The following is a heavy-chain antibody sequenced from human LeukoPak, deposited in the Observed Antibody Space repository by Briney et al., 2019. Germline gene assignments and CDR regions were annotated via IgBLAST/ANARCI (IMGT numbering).Heavy chain of an antibody. V-gene: IGHV1-2*02. CDR1: GYTVTSYD. D-gene: IGHD1-26*01. CDR3: ARVLVGAYRGLVDY. Sequence: ASVKVSCKASGYTVTSYDMHWVGQAPGQGREGRGWINPNSGGTNYAQKFQGRVTMTRDTSISTAYMQLSRLRSDDPAVYYCARVLVGAYRGLVDYWGQGTLVTVSS. CDR2: INPNSGGT. J-gene: IGHJ4*02.